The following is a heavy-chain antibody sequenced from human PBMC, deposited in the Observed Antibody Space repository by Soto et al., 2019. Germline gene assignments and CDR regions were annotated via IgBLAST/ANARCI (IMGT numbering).Heavy chain of an antibody. CDR3: ARDGRYCSGGSCHHAFDI. Sequence: LRLSCSASGFTFSSYGMHWVRQAPGKGLEWVAVIWYDGSNKYYADSVKGRFTISRDNSKNTLYLQMNSLRAEDTAVYYCARDGRYCSGGSCHHAFDIWGQGTMVTVSS. CDR1: GFTFSSYG. CDR2: IWYDGSNK. V-gene: IGHV3-33*01. J-gene: IGHJ3*02. D-gene: IGHD2-15*01.